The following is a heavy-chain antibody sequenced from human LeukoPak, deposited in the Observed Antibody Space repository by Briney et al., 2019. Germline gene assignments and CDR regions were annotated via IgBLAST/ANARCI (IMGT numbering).Heavy chain of an antibody. CDR1: GFTFSSYG. CDR2: ISYDGSNK. D-gene: IGHD5-12*01. Sequence: GRSLRLSCAASGFTFSSYGMHWVRQAPGKGLEWVADISYDGSNKYYADSVKGRFTISRDNSKNTLYLPINSLRAEDTAVYYCAKSGYSGYDSGIDYWGQETLVTVSS. V-gene: IGHV3-30*18. J-gene: IGHJ4*02. CDR3: AKSGYSGYDSGIDY.